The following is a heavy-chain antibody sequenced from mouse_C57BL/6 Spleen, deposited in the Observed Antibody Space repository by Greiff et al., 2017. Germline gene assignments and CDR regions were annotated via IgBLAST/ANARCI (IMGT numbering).Heavy chain of an antibody. D-gene: IGHD4-1*01. CDR2: ISDGGSYT. CDR3: ARDRGLG. Sequence: EVKLMESGGGLVKPGGSLKLSCAASGFTFSSYAMSWVRQTPEKRLEWVATISDGGSYTYYPDNVKGRFTISRDNAKNNLYLQMSHLKSEDTAMYYCARDRGLGWGQGTSVTVSS. J-gene: IGHJ4*01. V-gene: IGHV5-4*01. CDR1: GFTFSSYA.